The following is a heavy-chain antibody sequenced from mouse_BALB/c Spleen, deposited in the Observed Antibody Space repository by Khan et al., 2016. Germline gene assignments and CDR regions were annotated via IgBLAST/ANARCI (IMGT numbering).Heavy chain of an antibody. Sequence: VQLQQSGAELVKPGASVKLSCTASGFNIKDTYMHWVKQRPEQGLEWIGRIDPANGNTKYDPKFQGKATIKADKSSNTAYLQLSSLTSEDTAVYYCARGYPYYAMDYWGQGSSVTVSS. CDR1: GFNIKDTY. J-gene: IGHJ4*01. CDR2: IDPANGNT. V-gene: IGHV14-3*02. CDR3: ARGYPYYAMDY. D-gene: IGHD2-14*01.